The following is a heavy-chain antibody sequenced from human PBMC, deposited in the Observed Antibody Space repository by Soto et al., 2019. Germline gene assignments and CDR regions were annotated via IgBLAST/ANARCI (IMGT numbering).Heavy chain of an antibody. J-gene: IGHJ3*02. Sequence: GESLKIYCKGSGYSFSSYWISWVRQMPGKGLEWMGRMDPSDSYTNYSPSFQDHVTISADKSIITAYLQWISLNASDTAMYYCASKGSFDIWGQGTMVTVSS. CDR1: GYSFSSYW. CDR3: ASKGSFDI. CDR2: MDPSDSYT. V-gene: IGHV5-10-1*01.